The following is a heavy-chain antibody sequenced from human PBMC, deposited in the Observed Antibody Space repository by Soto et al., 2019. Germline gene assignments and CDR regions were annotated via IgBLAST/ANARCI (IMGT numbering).Heavy chain of an antibody. V-gene: IGHV4-39*01. CDR1: GGSITSSSYY. D-gene: IGHD1-26*01. CDR2: IYYSGST. J-gene: IGHJ5*02. CDR3: ATQEVGGSYVYTFDP. Sequence: QLHLRESGPGLVKPSETLSLTCTVSGGSITSSSYYWGWIRQPPGKGLEWIGSIYYSGSTYYNPSLKSLVTISVDTFKNPCSLKLSSVTAADTAVYYCATQEVGGSYVYTFDPWGQGTLGTVSS.